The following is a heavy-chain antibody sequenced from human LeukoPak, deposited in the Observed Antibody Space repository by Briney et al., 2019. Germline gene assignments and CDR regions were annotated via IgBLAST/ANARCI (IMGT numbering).Heavy chain of an antibody. CDR3: ARDLDY. V-gene: IGHV3-30*04. CDR2: ISYDGSNK. J-gene: IGHJ4*02. CDR1: GFTFSSYA. Sequence: GGSLRLSCAASGFTFSSYAMHWVRQAPGKGLEWVAVISYDGSNKYYADSVKGRFTISRDNPKNTLYLQMNSLRAEDTAVYYCARDLDYWGQGTLVTVSS.